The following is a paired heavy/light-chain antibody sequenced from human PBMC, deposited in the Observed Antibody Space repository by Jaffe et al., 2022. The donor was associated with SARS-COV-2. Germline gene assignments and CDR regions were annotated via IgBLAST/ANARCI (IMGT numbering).Light chain of an antibody. J-gene: IGLJ1*01. CDR2: EVS. V-gene: IGLV2-8*01. CDR1: SSDVGGYNF. CDR3: SSYAGSNNFV. Sequence: QSALTQPPSASGSPGQSVTISCTGTSSDVGGYNFVSWYQQHPGKAPKLVIYEVSQRPSGVPDRFSGSKSGNTASLTVSGLQAEDEADYYCSSYAGSNNFVFGTGTKVTVL.
Heavy chain of an antibody. D-gene: IGHD2-15*01. CDR2: SHFSGST. J-gene: IGHJ4*02. CDR1: GGSISSSGYY. CDR3: AGQEGCNGGNCYYYFDC. V-gene: IGHV4-39*01. Sequence: QLQLQESGPGLVKPSETLSLTCTVSGGSISSSGYYWGWIRQPPGKGLEWIGSSHFSGSTYYNPSLKSRLTISVDTSKNQFSLKLSSVTAADTAAYFCAGQEGCNGGNCYYYFDCWGQGTLVTVSS.